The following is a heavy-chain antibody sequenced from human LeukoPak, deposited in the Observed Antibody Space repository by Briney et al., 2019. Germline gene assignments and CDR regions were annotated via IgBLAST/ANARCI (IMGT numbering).Heavy chain of an antibody. D-gene: IGHD6-13*01. J-gene: IGHJ6*03. Sequence: SETLSLTCTVSGDSITGYYWGWIRQPPGKGLEWIGNIYYTGNTYYNASLKSRVTISVDTSKNQFSLKVISMTAADTAVYYCAKSRSMGSSSWYRADYYYYMDVWGKGTTVTVSS. CDR3: AKSRSMGSSSWYRADYYYYMDV. CDR1: GDSITGYY. V-gene: IGHV4-39*07. CDR2: IYYTGNT.